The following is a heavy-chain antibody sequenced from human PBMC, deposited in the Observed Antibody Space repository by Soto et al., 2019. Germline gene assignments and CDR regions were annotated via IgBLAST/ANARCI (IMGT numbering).Heavy chain of an antibody. CDR1: GFTFSNYW. D-gene: IGHD6-13*01. V-gene: IGHV3-74*01. Sequence: PGGSLRLSCIASGFTFSNYWMHWVRQAPGKGLVWVSRINPDGSSTNYADSVKGRFTISRDNAKNTVYLQMNSLRAEDTAVYYCASGRRSSSWYFDYYYYYYMDVWGQGTTVTVSS. CDR2: INPDGSST. CDR3: ASGRRSSSWYFDYYYYYYMDV. J-gene: IGHJ6*03.